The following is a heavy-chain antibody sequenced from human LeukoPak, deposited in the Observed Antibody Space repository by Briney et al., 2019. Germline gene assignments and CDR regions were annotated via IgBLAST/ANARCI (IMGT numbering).Heavy chain of an antibody. D-gene: IGHD5-24*01. J-gene: IGHJ4*02. CDR1: GFTFSSYE. Sequence: PGGSLRFSCAASGFTFSSYEMNGVRQAPGKGLEWCSYIIISGSTKYYADSVKGRFTVSRANAKNSLYLQMNSLRVEDTAVYYCARLDASRREGYNSNYFDYWGQGTLVTVSS. CDR3: ARLDASRREGYNSNYFDY. V-gene: IGHV3-48*03. CDR2: IIISGSTK.